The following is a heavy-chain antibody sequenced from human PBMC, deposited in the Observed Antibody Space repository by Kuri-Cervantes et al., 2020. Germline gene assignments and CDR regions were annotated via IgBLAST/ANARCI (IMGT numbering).Heavy chain of an antibody. J-gene: IGHJ4*02. CDR2: ISYDGSNK. V-gene: IGHV3-30*18. D-gene: IGHD3-10*01. CDR3: AKDSDYGSGSYRGSGFDY. CDR1: GFTFSDYG. Sequence: GGSLRLSCAASGFTFSDYGMHWVRQAPGKGLEWVAVISYDGSNKYYADSVKGRFTISRDNSKNTLYLQMNSLRAEDTAVYYCAKDSDYGSGSYRGSGFDYWGQGTLVTVSS.